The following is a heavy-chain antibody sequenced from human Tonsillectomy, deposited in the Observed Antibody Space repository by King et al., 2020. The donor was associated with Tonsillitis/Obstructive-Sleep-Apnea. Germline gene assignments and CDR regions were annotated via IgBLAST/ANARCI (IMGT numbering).Heavy chain of an antibody. J-gene: IGHJ4*02. CDR3: ARERGAGVVEPSAKGYFDS. D-gene: IGHD2-2*01. CDR1: GFSFSNRG. CDR2: ISDDERNK. Sequence: GQLVQSGGGVVQPGRSLRLSCEASGFSFSNRGMHWVRQAPGRGLEWLALISDDERNKWYADSVKGRFTISRDNSKNTLFLLMNSLRVEDTAVYYCARERGAGVVEPSAKGYFDSWGQGTLVTVSS. V-gene: IGHV3-30*03.